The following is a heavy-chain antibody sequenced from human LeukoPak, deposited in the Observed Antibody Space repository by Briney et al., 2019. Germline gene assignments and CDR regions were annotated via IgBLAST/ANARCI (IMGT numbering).Heavy chain of an antibody. CDR2: IYYSGST. CDR3: ARGRVLLWFGELLGDCFDP. J-gene: IGHJ5*02. CDR1: GGSISSGDYY. V-gene: IGHV4-30-4*01. D-gene: IGHD3-10*01. Sequence: PSETLSLTCTVSGGSISSGDYYWSWIRQPPGKGLEWIGYIYYSGSTYYNPSLKSRVTISVDTSKNQFSLKLSSVTAADTAVYYCARGRVLLWFGELLGDCFDPWGQGTPVTVSS.